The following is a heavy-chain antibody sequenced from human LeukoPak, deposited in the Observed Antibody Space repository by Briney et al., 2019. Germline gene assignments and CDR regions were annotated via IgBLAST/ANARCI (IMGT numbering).Heavy chain of an antibody. D-gene: IGHD5-24*01. J-gene: IGHJ4*02. Sequence: GGSLRLSCAASGFTFSSYSMNWVRQAPGKGLEWVSSISSSSSYIYYADSVKGRFTISRDNAKNSLYLQMNSLRAEDTAVYYCATTLATTRSFDYWGQGTLVTVSS. CDR2: ISSSSSYI. V-gene: IGHV3-21*01. CDR1: GFTFSSYS. CDR3: ATTLATTRSFDY.